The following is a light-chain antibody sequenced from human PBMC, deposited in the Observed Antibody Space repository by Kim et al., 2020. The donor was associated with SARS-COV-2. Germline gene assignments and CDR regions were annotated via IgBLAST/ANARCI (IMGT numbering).Light chain of an antibody. CDR3: QQYNRWPPYI. V-gene: IGKV3-15*01. J-gene: IGKJ2*01. CDR1: QSVTSN. Sequence: VAPGERATRSCRARQSVTSNLAWYQQRPGQAPRLLIYGASIRATGIPDRFSGSGSGTEFTLTISSLQPEDFALYYCQQYNRWPPYIFGQGTKLEI. CDR2: GAS.